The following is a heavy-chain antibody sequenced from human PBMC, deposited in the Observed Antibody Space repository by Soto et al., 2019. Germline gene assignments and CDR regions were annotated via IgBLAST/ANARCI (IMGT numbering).Heavy chain of an antibody. Sequence: SETLSLTCTVSGGSISSYYWSWIRQPAGKGLEWIGRIYTSGSTNYNPSLKSRVTMSVDTSKNQFSLKLSSVTAADTAVYYCARDRVYQYDFWSGQNVGYYYYGMDVWGQGTTVTVSS. CDR2: IYTSGST. D-gene: IGHD3-3*01. J-gene: IGHJ6*02. CDR1: GGSISSYY. V-gene: IGHV4-4*07. CDR3: ARDRVYQYDFWSGQNVGYYYYGMDV.